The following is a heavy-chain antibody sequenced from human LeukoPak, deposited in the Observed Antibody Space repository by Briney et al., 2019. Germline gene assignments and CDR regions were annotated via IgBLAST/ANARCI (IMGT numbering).Heavy chain of an antibody. V-gene: IGHV4-59*01. CDR3: ARVAYGDYGVFDY. Sequence: SETLSLTCTVSDDSISDYYRGWIRQPPGKGLEWFGYFHNSGTSTYNPSLKSRVTISADTSKNQFSLKLNSLTTADTAVYYCARVAYGDYGVFDYWGQGTLVTVSS. J-gene: IGHJ4*02. D-gene: IGHD4-17*01. CDR2: FHNSGTS. CDR1: DDSISDYY.